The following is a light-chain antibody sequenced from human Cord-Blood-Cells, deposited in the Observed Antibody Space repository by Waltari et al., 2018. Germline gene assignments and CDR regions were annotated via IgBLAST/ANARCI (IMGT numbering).Light chain of an antibody. Sequence: QSALTQPRSVYGSPGQSVTISCTGTSSDCGGYHYVSWYQQHPGKAPKPMIYDVSKRPSGGPDRFSGSKSGNTASLTISGLQAEDEADYYCCSYAGSYVFGTGTKVTVL. J-gene: IGLJ1*01. CDR1: SSDCGGYHY. CDR2: DVS. CDR3: CSYAGSYV. V-gene: IGLV2-11*01.